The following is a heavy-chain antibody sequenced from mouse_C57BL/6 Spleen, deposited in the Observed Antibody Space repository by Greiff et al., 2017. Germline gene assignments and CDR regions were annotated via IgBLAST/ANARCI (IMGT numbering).Heavy chain of an antibody. D-gene: IGHD2-5*01. Sequence: QVQLQQSGAELVRPGSSVKLSCKASGYTFTSYWMDWVKQRPGQGLEWIGNIYPSDSETHYNQKFKDKATLTVDKSSSTAYMQLSIQTTEDSSVYYCTNVEANYSNYGYFDVWGTGTTVTVSS. J-gene: IGHJ1*03. CDR3: TNVEANYSNYGYFDV. CDR2: IYPSDSET. V-gene: IGHV1-61*01. CDR1: GYTFTSYW.